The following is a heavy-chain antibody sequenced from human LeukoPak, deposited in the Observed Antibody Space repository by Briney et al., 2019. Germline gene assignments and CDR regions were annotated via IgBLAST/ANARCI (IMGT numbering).Heavy chain of an antibody. CDR3: ARGGNYYDSSGYYVD. CDR1: GGSISSYY. CDR2: IYYSGST. V-gene: IGHV4-59*08. Sequence: SETLSLTCTVSGGSISSYYWSWIRQPPGKGLEWIGYIYYSGSTNYNPSLKSRVTISVDTSKNQFSLKLSSVTAADTAVYYCARGGNYYDSSGYYVDWGQGTLVTVSS. J-gene: IGHJ4*02. D-gene: IGHD3-22*01.